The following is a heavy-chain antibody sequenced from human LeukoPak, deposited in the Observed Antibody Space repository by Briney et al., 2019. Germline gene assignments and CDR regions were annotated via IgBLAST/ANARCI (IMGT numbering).Heavy chain of an antibody. J-gene: IGHJ4*02. V-gene: IGHV4-61*02. CDR1: GGSVSSGYYY. Sequence: NPSETLSLTCTVSGGSVSSGYYYWSWIRQPGGEGMEWIGRIYTTGSTDYNSSLKSRVTISVDTSKNQISLKLSSVTAADTAVYFCARARYSAAPDYWGQGTLVTVSS. D-gene: IGHD1-26*01. CDR3: ARARYSAAPDY. CDR2: IYTTGST.